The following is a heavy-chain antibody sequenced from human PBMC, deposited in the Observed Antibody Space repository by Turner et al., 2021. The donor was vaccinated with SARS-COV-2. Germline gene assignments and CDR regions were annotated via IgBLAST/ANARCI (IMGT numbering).Heavy chain of an antibody. J-gene: IGHJ4*02. CDR2: IIPIFDTT. V-gene: IGHV1-69*06. CDR3: ARDRDYDSSGYWEQS. CDR1: GGTFSSYA. Sequence: QVQRVQSGAEVKKPGSSVKVSCKASGGTFSSYAISWVRQAPGQGLEWMGGIIPIFDTTNYAQKFQGRVTITADKSTSTAYMGLSGLRSEDTAVYYCARDRDYDSSGYWEQSWGQGTLVTVSS. D-gene: IGHD3-22*01.